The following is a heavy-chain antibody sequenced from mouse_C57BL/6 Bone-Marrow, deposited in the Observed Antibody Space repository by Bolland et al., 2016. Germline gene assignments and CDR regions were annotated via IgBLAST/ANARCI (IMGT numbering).Heavy chain of an antibody. D-gene: IGHD1-1*01. Sequence: TNYNEKFKSKATLTVDKSSSTAYMQLSSLTSEDSAVYYCARSPTVVARDYAMDYWGQGTS. V-gene: IGHV1-53*01. CDR3: ARSPTVVARDYAMDY. CDR2: T. J-gene: IGHJ4*01.